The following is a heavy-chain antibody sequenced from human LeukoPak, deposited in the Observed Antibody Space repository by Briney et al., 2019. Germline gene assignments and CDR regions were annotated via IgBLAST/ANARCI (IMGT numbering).Heavy chain of an antibody. D-gene: IGHD3-10*01. J-gene: IGHJ4*02. CDR1: GGSISSYY. Sequence: SETLSLTCTVSGGSISSYYWSWIRQPPGKGLEWIGYIYYSGSTNYNPSLKSRVTISVDTSKNQFSLKLSSVTAADTAVCYCARGGFREFDSWGQGTLVIVSS. CDR2: IYYSGST. V-gene: IGHV4-59*01. CDR3: ARGGFREFDS.